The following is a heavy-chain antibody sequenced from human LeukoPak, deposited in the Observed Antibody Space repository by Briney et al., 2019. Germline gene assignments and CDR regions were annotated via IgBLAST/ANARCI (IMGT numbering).Heavy chain of an antibody. CDR1: GGSISSSSYY. CDR2: IYYSGST. J-gene: IGHJ4*02. D-gene: IGHD5-24*01. Sequence: SETPSLTCTVSGGSISSSSYYWGWIRQPPGKGLEWIGSIYYSGSTYYNPSLKSRVTISVDTSKNQFSLKLSSVTAADTAVYYCARREMALRATDYWGQGTLVAVSS. CDR3: ARREMALRATDY. V-gene: IGHV4-39*01.